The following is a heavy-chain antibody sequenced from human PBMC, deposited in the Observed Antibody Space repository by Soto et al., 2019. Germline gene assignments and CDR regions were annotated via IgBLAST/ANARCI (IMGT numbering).Heavy chain of an antibody. CDR3: ARDWVPSPSLTSAFDY. CDR2: ISAYNGNT. V-gene: IGHV1-18*01. J-gene: IGHJ4*02. CDR1: GYTFTSYG. D-gene: IGHD3-9*01. Sequence: GASVKVSCKASGYTFTSYGISWVRQAPGQGLEWMGWISAYNGNTNYAQKLQGRVTMTTDTSTSTAYMELRSLRSDDTAVYYCARDWVPSPSLTSAFDYWGQGTLVTVSS.